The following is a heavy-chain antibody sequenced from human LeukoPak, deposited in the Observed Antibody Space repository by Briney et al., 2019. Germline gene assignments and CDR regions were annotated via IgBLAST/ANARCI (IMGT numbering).Heavy chain of an antibody. CDR3: ARDRSPAYYYDSSAGVDY. J-gene: IGHJ4*02. D-gene: IGHD3-22*01. V-gene: IGHV3-30*02. CDR2: IRYDGSNK. CDR1: GFTFSSYG. Sequence: GGSLRLSCAASGFTFSSYGMHWVRQAPGKGLEWVAFIRYDGSNKYYADSVKGRFTISRDNSKNTLYLQMNSLRAEDTAVYYCARDRSPAYYYDSSAGVDYWGQGTLVTVSS.